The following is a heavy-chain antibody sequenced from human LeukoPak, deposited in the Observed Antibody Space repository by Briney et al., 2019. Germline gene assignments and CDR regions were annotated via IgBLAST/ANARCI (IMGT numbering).Heavy chain of an antibody. CDR1: GCTFSSYA. Sequence: GGSLRLSCAASGCTFSSYAMHWVRQAPGKGLEWVALISFDGSNKYYADSVKGRFTVSRDNSQTTLYLQMNSLRAEDTAVYYCARDIDGGRDNYFLYWGQGTLVTVSS. CDR2: ISFDGSNK. CDR3: ARDIDGGRDNYFLY. V-gene: IGHV3-30-3*01. D-gene: IGHD2-15*01. J-gene: IGHJ4*02.